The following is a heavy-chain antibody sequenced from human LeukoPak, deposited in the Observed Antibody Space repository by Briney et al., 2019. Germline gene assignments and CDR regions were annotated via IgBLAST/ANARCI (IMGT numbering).Heavy chain of an antibody. CDR1: GGTFSSAA. D-gene: IGHD6-13*01. CDR2: IIPILGIA. V-gene: IGHV1-69*04. J-gene: IGHJ4*02. CDR3: ARDIEAAADNY. Sequence: APVKVSCKASGGTFSSAAISWVRQAPGQGLEWMGRIIPILGIANYAQKFQGRVTITADKSTSTAYMELSSLRSEDTAVYYCARDIEAAADNYWGQGTLVTVSS.